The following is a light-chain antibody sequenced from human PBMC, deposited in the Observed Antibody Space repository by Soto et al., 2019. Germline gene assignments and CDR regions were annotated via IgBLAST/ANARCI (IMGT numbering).Light chain of an antibody. Sequence: QSVLTQPPSASGTPGQRVTISCSGSSSNIGSNYVYWYQQLPGTAPKLLIYSNNQRPSGVPDRFSGSKSGTSASLAISGLRSEDEADYYCSSFEASNNLLFGGGTQLTVL. CDR2: SNN. CDR1: SSNIGSNY. V-gene: IGLV1-47*02. CDR3: SSFEASNNLL. J-gene: IGLJ2*01.